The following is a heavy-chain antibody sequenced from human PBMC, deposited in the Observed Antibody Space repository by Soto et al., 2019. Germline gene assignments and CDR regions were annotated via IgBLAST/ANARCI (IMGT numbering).Heavy chain of an antibody. CDR3: AKKGGGYYYYYGMDV. CDR2: ISGSGGST. V-gene: IGHV3-23*01. D-gene: IGHD2-15*01. CDR1: GFTFSSYA. J-gene: IGHJ6*02. Sequence: GGSLRLSCAASGFTFSSYAMSWVRQAPGKGLEWVSAISGSGGSTYYADSVKGRFTISRDNSKNTLYLQMNSLRAEDTAVYYCAKKGGGYYYYYGMDVWGQGTTVTVSS.